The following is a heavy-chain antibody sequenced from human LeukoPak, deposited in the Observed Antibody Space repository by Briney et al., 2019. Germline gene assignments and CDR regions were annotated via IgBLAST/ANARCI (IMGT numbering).Heavy chain of an antibody. CDR3: ARHTLVGARNAFDI. D-gene: IGHD1-26*01. CDR2: INHSGST. V-gene: IGHV4-34*01. CDR1: GGSFSGYY. J-gene: IGHJ3*02. Sequence: PSETLSLTCAVYGGSFSGYYWSWIRQPPGKGLEWIGEINHSGSTNYNPSLKSRVTTSVDSSKNQFSLKLSSVTAADTAVYYCARHTLVGARNAFDIWGQGTMVTVSS.